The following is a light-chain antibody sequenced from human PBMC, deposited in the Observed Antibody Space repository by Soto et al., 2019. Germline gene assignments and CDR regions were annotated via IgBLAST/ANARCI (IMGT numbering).Light chain of an antibody. CDR2: DVS. V-gene: IGLV2-14*01. CDR1: SSDVGGYNY. J-gene: IGLJ2*01. Sequence: QSVLTQPASVSGSPGQSITISCTGTSSDVGGYNYVSWYQQHPGKAPKLMIYDVSNRPSGVSNRFSGSKSGNTASLTISGLQAEDEADYYCSSYTSSSPLFGGGTQLTVL. CDR3: SSYTSSSPL.